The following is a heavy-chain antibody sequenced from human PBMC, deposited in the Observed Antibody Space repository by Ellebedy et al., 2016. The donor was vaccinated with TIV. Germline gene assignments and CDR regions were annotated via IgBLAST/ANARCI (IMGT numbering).Heavy chain of an antibody. Sequence: GESLKISCAASGFTFSSYSMNWVRQAPGKGLEWVSSISSSSSYIYYADSVKGRFTISRDNAKNSLYLQMNSLRAEDTAVYYCARDKLQTYYYDKGYYYGMDVWGQGTTVTVSS. CDR2: ISSSSSYI. D-gene: IGHD3-22*01. CDR3: ARDKLQTYYYDKGYYYGMDV. CDR1: GFTFSSYS. J-gene: IGHJ6*02. V-gene: IGHV3-21*01.